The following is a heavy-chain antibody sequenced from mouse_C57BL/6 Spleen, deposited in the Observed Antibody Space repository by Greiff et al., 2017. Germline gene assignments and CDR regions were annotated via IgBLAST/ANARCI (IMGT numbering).Heavy chain of an antibody. V-gene: IGHV1-26*01. J-gene: IGHJ3*01. Sequence: EVQLQQSGPELVKPGASVKISCKASGYTFTDYYMNWVKQSHGKSLEWIGDINPNNGGTSYNQKFKGKATLTVDKSSSTAYMELRSLTSADSAVYYCARFDYGPWFAEWGQGTLVTVSA. CDR2: INPNNGGT. CDR1: GYTFTDYY. CDR3: ARFDYGPWFAE. D-gene: IGHD2-4*01.